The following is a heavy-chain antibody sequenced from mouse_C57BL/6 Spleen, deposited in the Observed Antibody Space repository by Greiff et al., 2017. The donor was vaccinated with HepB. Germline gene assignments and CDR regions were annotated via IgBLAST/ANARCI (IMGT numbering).Heavy chain of an antibody. Sequence: VQLQESGAELVRPGTSVKVSCKASGYAFTNYLIEWVKQRPGQGLEWIGVINPGSGGTNYNEKFKGKATLTADKSSSTAYMQLSSLTSEDSAVYFCARDYYGSSYEAWFAYWGQGTLVTVSA. D-gene: IGHD1-1*01. V-gene: IGHV1-54*01. CDR2: INPGSGGT. J-gene: IGHJ3*01. CDR3: ARDYYGSSYEAWFAY. CDR1: GYAFTNYL.